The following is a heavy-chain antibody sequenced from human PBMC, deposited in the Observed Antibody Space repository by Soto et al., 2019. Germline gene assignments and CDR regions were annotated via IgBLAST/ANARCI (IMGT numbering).Heavy chain of an antibody. J-gene: IGHJ2*01. V-gene: IGHV3-30*03. CDR1: GFTFSNYG. Sequence: QVQLVESGGGVVQPGRSLRLSCAASGFTFSNYGMHWVRQAPGKGLEWVAVISHSGGTQYYADPGKGRFTISRDNAKNTLYLHLNSLRADDTAVYYCAREISLTAGTWYFDLWGRGTLVTVSS. CDR2: ISHSGGTQ. D-gene: IGHD6-19*01. CDR3: AREISLTAGTWYFDL.